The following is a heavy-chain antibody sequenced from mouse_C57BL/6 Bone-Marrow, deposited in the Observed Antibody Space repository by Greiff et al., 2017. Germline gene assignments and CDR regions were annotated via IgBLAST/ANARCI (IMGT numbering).Heavy chain of an antibody. D-gene: IGHD2-5*01. CDR1: GYTFTSYW. J-gene: IGHJ4*01. CDR2: IDPSDSYT. Sequence: VQLQQSGAELVRPGTSVKLSCKASGYTFTSYWMHWVKQRPGQGLEWIGVIDPSDSYTNYNEKFKGKATLTADKSSSTAYMQFSSLTSEDSAIYYCARRGYSNLYYYAMDYWGQGTSVTVSS. V-gene: IGHV1-59*01. CDR3: ARRGYSNLYYYAMDY.